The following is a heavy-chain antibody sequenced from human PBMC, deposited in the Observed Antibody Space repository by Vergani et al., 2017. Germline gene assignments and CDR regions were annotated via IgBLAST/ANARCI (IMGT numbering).Heavy chain of an antibody. CDR1: GGSISSGDYY. CDR3: ARGYYYDSSGYYYVNNWFDP. Sequence: QVQLQESGPGLVKPPGTLSLTCTVSGGSISSGDYYWSWIRQPPGKGLEWIGYIYYSGSTYYNPSLKSRVTISVDTSKNQFSLKLSSVTAADTAVYYCARGYYYDSSGYYYVNNWFDPWGQGTLVTVSS. CDR2: IYYSGST. J-gene: IGHJ5*02. D-gene: IGHD3-22*01. V-gene: IGHV4-30-4*08.